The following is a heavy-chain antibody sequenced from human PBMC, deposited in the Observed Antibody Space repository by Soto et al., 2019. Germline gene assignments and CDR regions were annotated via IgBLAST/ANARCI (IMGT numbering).Heavy chain of an antibody. CDR1: GYTFTGYY. D-gene: IGHD5-12*01. CDR2: INPNSGGT. CDR3: AREWLRGYNWFDP. Sequence: QVQLVQSGAEVKKPGASVKVSCKASGYTFTGYYMHWVRQAPGQGLEWMGWINPNSGGTNYAQKFQGWVTMTRDTSVSTAYMELSRLRSDDTAVYYCAREWLRGYNWFDPWGQGTLVTVSS. V-gene: IGHV1-2*04. J-gene: IGHJ5*02.